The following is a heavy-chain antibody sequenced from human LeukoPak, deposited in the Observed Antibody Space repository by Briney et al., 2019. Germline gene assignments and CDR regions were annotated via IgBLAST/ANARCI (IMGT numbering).Heavy chain of an antibody. Sequence: GRSLRLSCAASGFTFSSCGMHWVRQAPGKGLEWVAVIWYDGSNKYYADSVKGRFTISRDNSKNTLYLQMNSLRAEDTAVYYCARDKPPPYYYDSSGIFDYWGQGTLVTVSS. CDR1: GFTFSSCG. CDR3: ARDKPPPYYYDSSGIFDY. V-gene: IGHV3-33*01. D-gene: IGHD3-22*01. J-gene: IGHJ4*02. CDR2: IWYDGSNK.